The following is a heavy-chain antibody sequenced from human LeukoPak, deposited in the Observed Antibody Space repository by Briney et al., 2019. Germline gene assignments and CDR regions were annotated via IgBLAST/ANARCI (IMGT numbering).Heavy chain of an antibody. J-gene: IGHJ3*02. D-gene: IGHD1-26*01. Sequence: GASVKVSCKASGYTFTGYYMHWVRQAPGQGLEWMGWIDPNSGGTNYAQKFQGRVTMTRDTSISTAYMELSRPRSDDTAVYYCARDHRVGITAFDIWGQGTMVTVSS. CDR2: IDPNSGGT. V-gene: IGHV1-2*02. CDR1: GYTFTGYY. CDR3: ARDHRVGITAFDI.